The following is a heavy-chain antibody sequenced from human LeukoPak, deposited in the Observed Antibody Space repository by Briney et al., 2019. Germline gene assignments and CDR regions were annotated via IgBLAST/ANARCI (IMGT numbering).Heavy chain of an antibody. Sequence: GGSLRLSCAASGFTFSSYAMSWVRQAPGKGLEWVSTIRGSGGGTYYADSVKGRFTISRDNSKNTLYLQMNSLRGEDTALYYCAKAGIGAVGYFDYWSQGTLVTVSS. V-gene: IGHV3-23*01. CDR2: IRGSGGGT. CDR1: GFTFSSYA. CDR3: AKAGIGAVGYFDY. J-gene: IGHJ4*02. D-gene: IGHD6-25*01.